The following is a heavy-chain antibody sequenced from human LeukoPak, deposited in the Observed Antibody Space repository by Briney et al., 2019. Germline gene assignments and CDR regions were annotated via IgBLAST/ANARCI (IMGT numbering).Heavy chain of an antibody. CDR3: ARLHYSHHSYYYYYGMDV. Sequence: GESLKISCKGSGYSFTSYWIGWVRQMPGKGLEWMGIIYPGDSDTRYSPSFQGQVTISADKSISTAYLQWSSLKASDTAMYYCARLHYSHHSYYYYYGMDVWGQGTTVTVSS. CDR2: IYPGDSDT. V-gene: IGHV5-51*01. D-gene: IGHD2-15*01. J-gene: IGHJ6*02. CDR1: GYSFTSYW.